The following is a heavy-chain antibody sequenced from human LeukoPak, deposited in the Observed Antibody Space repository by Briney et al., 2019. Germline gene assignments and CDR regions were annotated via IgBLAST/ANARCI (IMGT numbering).Heavy chain of an antibody. V-gene: IGHV3-30*03. Sequence: PGGSLRLSCAASGFTFSSYGMHWVRQAPGKGLEWVAVISYDGSNKYYADSVKGRFTISRDNSKNTLYLQMNSLRAEDTAVYYCARDDYGKYFLDYWGQGTLVAVSS. CDR2: ISYDGSNK. J-gene: IGHJ4*02. CDR3: ARDDYGKYFLDY. CDR1: GFTFSSYG. D-gene: IGHD4-17*01.